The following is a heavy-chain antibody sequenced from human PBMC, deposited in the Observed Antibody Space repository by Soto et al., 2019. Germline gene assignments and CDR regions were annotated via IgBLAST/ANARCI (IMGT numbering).Heavy chain of an antibody. D-gene: IGHD4-4*01. CDR1: GFTFEDFA. CDR2: ISWNGGRI. J-gene: IGHJ4*02. CDR3: AKICTNYLYYFDS. V-gene: IGHV3-9*01. Sequence: EVQLVESGGGLVQPGRSLRLSCAASGFTFEDFAMNWVRQAPGKGPEWVSRISWNGGRIDYADSVKGRFTISRDNAKNALYLQMNSLRPEDTALYYCAKICTNYLYYFDSWGQGTLVTVSS.